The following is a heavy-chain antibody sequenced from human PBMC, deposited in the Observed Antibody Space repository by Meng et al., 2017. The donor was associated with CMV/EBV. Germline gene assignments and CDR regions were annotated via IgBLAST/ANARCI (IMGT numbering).Heavy chain of an antibody. Sequence: ASVKVSCKASGYTFTGYYMHWVRQAPGQGLEWMGWINPNSGGTNYALKFQGRVTMTRDTSTSTVYMELSSLRSEDTAVYYCARSGYCSSTSCSKTSIGVDDYWGQGTLVTVSS. CDR1: GYTFTGYY. V-gene: IGHV1-2*02. D-gene: IGHD2-2*01. CDR2: INPNSGGT. J-gene: IGHJ4*02. CDR3: ARSGYCSSTSCSKTSIGVDDY.